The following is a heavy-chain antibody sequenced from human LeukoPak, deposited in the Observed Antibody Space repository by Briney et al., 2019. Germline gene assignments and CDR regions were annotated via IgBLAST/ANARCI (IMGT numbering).Heavy chain of an antibody. CDR2: INTYKGNT. J-gene: IGHJ5*02. Sequence: ASVKVSCKASGYSFNSYGISWVRQAPGQGLEWMGWINTYKGNTNYAQKFQGRVSMTTDRSTSKDYLELRSLRSDDTAVYYCARDQKVGTTATYTPFDPWGQGTLVTVSS. CDR1: GYSFNSYG. CDR3: ARDQKVGTTATYTPFDP. D-gene: IGHD1-26*01. V-gene: IGHV1-18*01.